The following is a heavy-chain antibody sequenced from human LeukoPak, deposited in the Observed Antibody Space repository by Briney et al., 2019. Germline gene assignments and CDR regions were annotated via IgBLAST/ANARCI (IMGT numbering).Heavy chain of an antibody. D-gene: IGHD3-22*01. J-gene: IGHJ4*02. V-gene: IGHV1-2*02. CDR2: INPNSGGT. CDR1: GYTFSGYY. CDR3: ASGSSYDSSGRGFDY. Sequence: ASVKVSCKASGYTFSGYYMNWVRQAPGQGLEWMGWINPNSGGTNSAVKFQGKVTMTRDTSISTAYMELSRLRFDDTAVYYCASGSSYDSSGRGFDYWGQGTLVTVSS.